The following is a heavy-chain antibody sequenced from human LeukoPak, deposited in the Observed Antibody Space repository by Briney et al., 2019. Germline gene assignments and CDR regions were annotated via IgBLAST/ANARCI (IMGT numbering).Heavy chain of an antibody. J-gene: IGHJ3*02. D-gene: IGHD5-24*01. V-gene: IGHV7-4-1*02. Sequence: ASVKVSCKASGYTFTSYAMNWVRQAPGQGLEWMGWINTNTGNPTYAQGFPGRFVFSLDTSVSTAYLQISSLKAEDTAVYYCARCVAGDGYNKGAFDIWGQGTMVTVSS. CDR3: ARCVAGDGYNKGAFDI. CDR1: GYTFTSYA. CDR2: INTNTGNP.